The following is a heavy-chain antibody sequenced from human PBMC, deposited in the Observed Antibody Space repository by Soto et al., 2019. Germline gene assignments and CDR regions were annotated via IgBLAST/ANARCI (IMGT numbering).Heavy chain of an antibody. V-gene: IGHV3-15*07. CDR1: GFTFTNAW. D-gene: IGHD3-16*01. J-gene: IGHJ4*02. CDR3: AADLPDWGAYAFDY. Sequence: EVQLVESGGGSVEPGGSLRLSCAASGFTFTNAWLNWVRQAPGKGLGWVGRIKSKNDGGTTDYAAPVKGRFTISRDDSENTVYLQMNSLKTEDTAVYYCAADLPDWGAYAFDYWCQGTLVTVSA. CDR2: IKSKNDGGTT.